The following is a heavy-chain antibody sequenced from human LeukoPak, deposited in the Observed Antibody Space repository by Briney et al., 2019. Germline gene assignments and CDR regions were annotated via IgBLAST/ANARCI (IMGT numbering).Heavy chain of an antibody. V-gene: IGHV4-59*01. D-gene: IGHD6-13*01. CDR2: IYYSGST. Sequence: SETLSPTCSVSGGSISSYYWSWIRQPPGKGLEWIGYIYYSGSTNYNPSLKSRVTISVDTSKNQFSLKLSSVTAADTAVYYCARDSDSSSWYSFRFDPWGQGTLVTVS. CDR3: ARDSDSSSWYSFRFDP. J-gene: IGHJ5*02. CDR1: GGSISSYY.